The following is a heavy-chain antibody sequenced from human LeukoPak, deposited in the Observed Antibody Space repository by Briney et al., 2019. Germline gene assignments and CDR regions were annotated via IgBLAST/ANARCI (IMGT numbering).Heavy chain of an antibody. V-gene: IGHV3-64*01. CDR1: GFTFSSYA. CDR2: ISSNGGST. Sequence: GRSLRLSCAASGFTFSSYAMHWVRQAPGKGLEYVSAISSNGGSTYYANSVKGRFTISRDNSKNTLYLQMGSLRAEDMAVYYCAREGLGYGGSSGAFDIWGQGTMVTVSS. CDR3: AREGLGYGGSSGAFDI. J-gene: IGHJ3*02. D-gene: IGHD4-23*01.